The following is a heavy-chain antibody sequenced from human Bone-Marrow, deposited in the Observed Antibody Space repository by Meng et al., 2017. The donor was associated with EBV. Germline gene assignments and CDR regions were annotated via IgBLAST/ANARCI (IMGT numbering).Heavy chain of an antibody. CDR2: LNEHGTIT. CDR1: GFSFSNYW. J-gene: IGHJ4*02. D-gene: IGHD3-10*01. CDR3: SRDLVGSDDY. V-gene: IGHV3-74*01. Sequence: EVQLVESXXALVQXGGSLRLSCAASGFSFSNYWMHWVRQAPGKGPVWVSRLNEHGTITTYADSVKGRFTISRDNARNTLYLHMSGLRVEDTAVYYCSRDLVGSDDYWGQGTLSIVSS.